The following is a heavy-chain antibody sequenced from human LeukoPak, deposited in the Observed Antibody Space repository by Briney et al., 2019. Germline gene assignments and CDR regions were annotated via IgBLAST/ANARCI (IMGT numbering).Heavy chain of an antibody. CDR2: IYYSGST. Sequence: SETLSLTCTVSGGSISSYYWSWIRQPPGKGLEWIGYIYYSGSTNYNPSLKSRVAISVDTSKNQFSLKLSSVTAADTAVYYCARDPYCSSTSCHAGWFDPWGQGTLVTVSS. D-gene: IGHD2-2*01. CDR3: ARDPYCSSTSCHAGWFDP. CDR1: GGSISSYY. J-gene: IGHJ5*02. V-gene: IGHV4-59*01.